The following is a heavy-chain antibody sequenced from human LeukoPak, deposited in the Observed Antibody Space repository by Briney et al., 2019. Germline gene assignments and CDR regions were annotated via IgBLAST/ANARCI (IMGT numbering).Heavy chain of an antibody. J-gene: IGHJ4*02. CDR1: GFTFGSHA. CDR3: GKTTVGYSSGQKPAWPVDY. Sequence: GGSLRLSCEASGFTFGSHAMYWVRQAPGKGLVWVAGIFGSGGSPHYADPVKGRFTISRDNSRNTVYLQINSLRAEDTAVYHCGKTTVGYSSGQKPAWPVDYWGQGTLVTVSS. V-gene: IGHV3-23*01. D-gene: IGHD5-18*01. CDR2: IFGSGGSP.